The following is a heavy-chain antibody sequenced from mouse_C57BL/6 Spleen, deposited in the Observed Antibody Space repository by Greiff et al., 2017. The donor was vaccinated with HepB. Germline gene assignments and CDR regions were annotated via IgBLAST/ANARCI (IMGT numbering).Heavy chain of an antibody. CDR3: TTPLTGYYAMDY. Sequence: VQLQQSGAELVRPGASVKLSCTASGFNIKDDYMHWVKQRPEQGLEWIGWIDPENGDTEYASKFQGKATITADTSSNTAYLQLSSLTSEDTAGYYCTTPLTGYYAMDYWGQGTSVTVSS. D-gene: IGHD4-1*01. V-gene: IGHV14-4*01. CDR2: IDPENGDT. J-gene: IGHJ4*01. CDR1: GFNIKDDY.